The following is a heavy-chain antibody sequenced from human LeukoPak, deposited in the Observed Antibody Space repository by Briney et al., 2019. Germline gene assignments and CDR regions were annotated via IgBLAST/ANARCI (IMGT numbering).Heavy chain of an antibody. Sequence: PSETLSLTCAVYGGSFSGYYWSWIRQPPEKGLEWIGEINHSGSTNYNPSLKSRVTISVDTSKNQFSLKLSSVTAADTAVYYCARVGGWYSSGWYDYWGQGTLVTVSS. CDR3: ARVGGWYSSGWYDY. J-gene: IGHJ4*02. D-gene: IGHD6-19*01. V-gene: IGHV4-34*01. CDR2: INHSGST. CDR1: GGSFSGYY.